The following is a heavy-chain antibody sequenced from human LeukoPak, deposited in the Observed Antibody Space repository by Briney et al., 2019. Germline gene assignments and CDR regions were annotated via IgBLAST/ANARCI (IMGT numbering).Heavy chain of an antibody. D-gene: IGHD5-18*01. CDR2: IYYSGST. Sequence: PSETLSLTCTVSGGSISSYYLSWIRQPPGKGLEWIGYIYYSGSTNYNPPLKSRVTISVDASKNQFSLKLSSVTAADTAVYYCARVLRRYSYGVDAFDIWGQGTMVTVSS. J-gene: IGHJ3*02. V-gene: IGHV4-59*01. CDR1: GGSISSYY. CDR3: ARVLRRYSYGVDAFDI.